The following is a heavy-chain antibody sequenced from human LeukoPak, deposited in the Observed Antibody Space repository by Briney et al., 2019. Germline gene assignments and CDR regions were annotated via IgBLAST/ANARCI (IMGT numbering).Heavy chain of an antibody. V-gene: IGHV5-51*01. Sequence: GESLKISCKGSGYSFSNYYIAWVRQMPGKGLEWMGIIYPGDSDPRYSPSFQGQVTISADKSISTAYLQLSSLKASDTAMYYCASSGLKDRTDAFDIWGQGTMVTVSS. J-gene: IGHJ3*02. CDR2: IYPGDSDP. CDR1: GYSFSNYY. D-gene: IGHD1/OR15-1a*01. CDR3: ASSGLKDRTDAFDI.